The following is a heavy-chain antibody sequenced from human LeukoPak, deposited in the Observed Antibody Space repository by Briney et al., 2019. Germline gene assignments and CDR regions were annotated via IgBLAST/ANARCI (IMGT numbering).Heavy chain of an antibody. J-gene: IGHJ4*02. Sequence: LPGGSLRLSCAASGFTFSDYSMNWVRQAPGKGLEWISYIGIDSGNTNYADSVKGRFTISGDKAKNSLYLQMNSLRVEGTAVYYCARDYKYAFDNWGQGTLVTVSS. V-gene: IGHV3-48*01. CDR3: ARDYKYAFDN. CDR2: IGIDSGNT. CDR1: GFTFSDYS. D-gene: IGHD5-24*01.